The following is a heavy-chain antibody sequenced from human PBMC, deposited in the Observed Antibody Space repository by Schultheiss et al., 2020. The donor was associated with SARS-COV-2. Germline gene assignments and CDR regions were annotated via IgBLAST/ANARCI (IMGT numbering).Heavy chain of an antibody. Sequence: GGSLRLSCAASGFTFSSYGMHWVRQAPGKGLEWVAVIWYDGSNKYYADSVKGRFTISRDNSKNILNLEMNSLRAEDTAVYYCAKGTARGLAVAGNWGQGTLVTVSS. CDR3: AKGTARGLAVAGN. D-gene: IGHD6-19*01. CDR2: IWYDGSNK. J-gene: IGHJ4*02. V-gene: IGHV3-30*02. CDR1: GFTFSSYG.